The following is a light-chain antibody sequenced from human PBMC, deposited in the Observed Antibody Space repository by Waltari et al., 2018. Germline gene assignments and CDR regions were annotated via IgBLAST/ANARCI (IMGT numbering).Light chain of an antibody. Sequence: SYELTQPPSVSVSPGQTASITCSGDKLGDKYACWYQQKPGQSPVLVIYQDSKRPSGSPERFSGSNSGNTATLTISGTQAMDEADYDWQAWDSSTHVFGGGTKLTVL. J-gene: IGLJ2*01. CDR2: QDS. CDR1: KLGDKY. V-gene: IGLV3-1*01. CDR3: QAWDSSTHV.